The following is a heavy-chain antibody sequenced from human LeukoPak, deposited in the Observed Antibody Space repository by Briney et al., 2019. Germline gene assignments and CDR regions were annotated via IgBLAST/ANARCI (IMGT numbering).Heavy chain of an antibody. CDR3: ASSLSIAVAGTFDY. CDR1: GYTFTSYG. Sequence: ASVKVSCKASGYTFTSYGISWMRQAPGQGLEWMGWISAYNGNTNYAQKLQGRVTMTTDTSTSTAYMELRSLRSDDTAVYYCASSLSIAVAGTFDYWGQGTLVTVSS. CDR2: ISAYNGNT. D-gene: IGHD6-19*01. J-gene: IGHJ4*02. V-gene: IGHV1-18*01.